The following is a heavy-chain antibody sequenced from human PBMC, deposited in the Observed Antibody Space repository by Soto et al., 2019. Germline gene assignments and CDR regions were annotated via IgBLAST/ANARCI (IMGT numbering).Heavy chain of an antibody. CDR1: GFTFSSYS. J-gene: IGHJ6*02. Sequence: EVQLVESGGGLVKPGGSLRLSCAASGFTFSSYSMNWVRQAPGKGLEWVSSISSSSSYIYYADSVKGRFTISRDNAKNSLYLQMNSLRAEDTAVYYCARDRGQDSSGYYDYYYYDGMDVWGQGTTVTVSS. D-gene: IGHD3-22*01. CDR3: ARDRGQDSSGYYDYYYYDGMDV. V-gene: IGHV3-21*01. CDR2: ISSSSSYI.